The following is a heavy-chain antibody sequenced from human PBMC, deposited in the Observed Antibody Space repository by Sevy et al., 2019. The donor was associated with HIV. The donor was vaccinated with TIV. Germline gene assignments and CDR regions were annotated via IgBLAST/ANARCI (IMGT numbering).Heavy chain of an antibody. CDR1: GFTFSNYW. D-gene: IGHD2-2*01. V-gene: IGHV3-7*03. Sequence: GESLKISCAASGFTFSNYWMSWVRQAPGKGLEWVAHIKRDGSEKYYVDSVKGRFTISRDNAQNSRYLQMNSLRAEDTAVYYCARDCSSTTCLWGLDVWGQGTTVTVSS. CDR3: ARDCSSTTCLWGLDV. CDR2: IKRDGSEK. J-gene: IGHJ6*02.